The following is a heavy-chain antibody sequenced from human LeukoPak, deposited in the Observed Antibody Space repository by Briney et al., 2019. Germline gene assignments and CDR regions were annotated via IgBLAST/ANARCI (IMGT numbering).Heavy chain of an antibody. CDR1: GFTFDDYA. Sequence: PGGSLRLSCAASGFTFDDYAMHWVRHAPGKGLEWVSLINEGSDTTYYADSVEGRFTISRDNSKNFLYLQMTSLRTEDTALYYCSPYDWNYLGDYWGQGTLVTVSS. CDR2: INEGSDTT. V-gene: IGHV3-43*02. D-gene: IGHD1-7*01. CDR3: SPYDWNYLGDY. J-gene: IGHJ4*02.